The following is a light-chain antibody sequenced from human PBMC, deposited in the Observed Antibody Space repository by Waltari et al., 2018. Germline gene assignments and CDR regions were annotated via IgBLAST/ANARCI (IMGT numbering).Light chain of an antibody. CDR3: AAWDDSLSGLYV. CDR1: SYNCQNHS. Sequence: QSLLTHPPSASGTHGQSVTISCAGRSYNCQNHSVYWYQQLPGTTPKHLIYRTNQRPSGVPDRFSGSKSGTSASLAISGLRSEDESDYYCAAWDDSLSGLYVFGTGTKVTVL. V-gene: IGLV1-47*01. CDR2: RTN. J-gene: IGLJ1*01.